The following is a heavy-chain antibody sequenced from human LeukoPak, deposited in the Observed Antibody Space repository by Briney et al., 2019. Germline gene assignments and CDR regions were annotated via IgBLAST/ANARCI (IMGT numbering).Heavy chain of an antibody. CDR3: ARDPGYCSSTSCYADYYYYGMDV. J-gene: IGHJ6*02. V-gene: IGHV4-61*08. CDR1: GGSFSSGGYY. Sequence: SQTLSLTCTVSGGSFSSGGYYWSWIRQPPGKGLEWIGYIYYSGSTNYNPSPKSRVTISVDTSKNQFSLKLSSVTAADTAVYYCARDPGYCSSTSCYADYYYYGMDVWGQGTTVTVSS. D-gene: IGHD2-2*01. CDR2: IYYSGST.